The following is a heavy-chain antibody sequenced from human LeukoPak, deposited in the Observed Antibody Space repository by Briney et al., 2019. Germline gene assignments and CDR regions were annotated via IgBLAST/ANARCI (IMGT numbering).Heavy chain of an antibody. Sequence: ASVKVSCKASGDTFTGYYMHWVRQAPGQGLEWMGWINPNSGGTNYAQKFQGRVTMTRDTSISTAYMELSRLRSDDTAVYYCARDCYDILTGYYLWLDYWGQGTLVTVSS. CDR2: INPNSGGT. CDR1: GDTFTGYY. D-gene: IGHD3-9*01. V-gene: IGHV1-2*02. J-gene: IGHJ4*02. CDR3: ARDCYDILTGYYLWLDY.